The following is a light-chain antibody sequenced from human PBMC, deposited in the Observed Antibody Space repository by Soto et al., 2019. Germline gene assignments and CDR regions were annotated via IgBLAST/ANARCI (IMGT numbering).Light chain of an antibody. Sequence: QTVVTQEPSFSVSPGRTVTLTCGLSSGSVSTSYYPSWYQQTPGQAPRTLIYSTNTRSSGVPDRFSGSILGNKAALTITGAQADDESDYYCVLYMGSGIWAFGGGTKVTVL. CDR2: STN. CDR3: VLYMGSGIWA. V-gene: IGLV8-61*01. CDR1: SGSVSTSYY. J-gene: IGLJ3*02.